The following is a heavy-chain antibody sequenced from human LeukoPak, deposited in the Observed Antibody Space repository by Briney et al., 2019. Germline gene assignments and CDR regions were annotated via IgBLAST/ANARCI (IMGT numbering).Heavy chain of an antibody. CDR2: ISSSGSTI. Sequence: GGSLRLSCAASGFTFSDYYMSWIRQAPGKGLEWVTYISSSGSTIYYADSVKGRFTISRDNAKNSVYLQMNSLRAEDTAVYYCASRGRIVGATGYYYGMDVWGQGTMVTVSS. J-gene: IGHJ6*02. D-gene: IGHD1-26*01. CDR1: GFTFSDYY. CDR3: ASRGRIVGATGYYYGMDV. V-gene: IGHV3-11*01.